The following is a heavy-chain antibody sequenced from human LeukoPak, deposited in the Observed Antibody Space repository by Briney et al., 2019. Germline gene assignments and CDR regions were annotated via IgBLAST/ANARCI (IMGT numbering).Heavy chain of an antibody. V-gene: IGHV3-7*03. CDR3: ARGRRMARYCSGGSCYFDY. D-gene: IGHD2-15*01. CDR1: GFTFSSYW. CDR2: INQDGSEK. Sequence: GGALRLSCAASGFTFSSYWMSWVRQAPGKGLEWVANINQDGSEKYYVDSVKGRFTISRDNAKNSLYLQMNSLRAEDTAVYYCARGRRMARYCSGGSCYFDYWGQGTLVTVSS. J-gene: IGHJ4*02.